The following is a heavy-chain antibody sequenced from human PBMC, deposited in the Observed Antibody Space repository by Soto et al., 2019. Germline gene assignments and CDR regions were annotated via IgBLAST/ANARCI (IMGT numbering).Heavy chain of an antibody. CDR3: ATDPWDN. V-gene: IGHV3-7*01. CDR2: INQDGREE. J-gene: IGHJ4*02. Sequence: EVQLVESGGGLVQPGGSLRLSCAASGFTFRDYWMTWVRQVPGKGLEWVANINQDGREECYLDSVKGRFTISRDNAKNALDQQMSSLRADGTAVYYCATDPWDNWGQGTLVTVYS. CDR1: GFTFRDYW.